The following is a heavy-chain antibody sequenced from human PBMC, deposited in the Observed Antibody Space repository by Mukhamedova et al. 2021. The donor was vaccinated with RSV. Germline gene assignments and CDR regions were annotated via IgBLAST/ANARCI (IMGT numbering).Heavy chain of an antibody. V-gene: IGHV1-18*01. D-gene: IGHD2-15*01. CDR3: VRDGYCSGGECHHNVDVDH. CDR2: ISPYRGST. J-gene: IGHJ4*02. Sequence: GPEWMGWISPYRGSTYSTQKLQGRLTITSDISTRTAYMDLSSLMSDDSAVYYCVRDGYCSGGECHHNVDVDHWGQGTLVTVSS.